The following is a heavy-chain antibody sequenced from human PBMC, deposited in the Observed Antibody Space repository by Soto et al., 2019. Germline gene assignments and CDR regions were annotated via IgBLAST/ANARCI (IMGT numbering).Heavy chain of an antibody. Sequence: ASVKVSCKASGYTFTGYYMHWVRQAPGQGLEWMGWINPNSGGTNYAQKFQGWVTMTRDTSISTAYMELSSLRSEDTAVYYCARFGVVVPAALYYYYGMDVWGQGTTVTVSS. CDR1: GYTFTGYY. V-gene: IGHV1-2*04. J-gene: IGHJ6*02. CDR2: INPNSGGT. D-gene: IGHD2-2*01. CDR3: ARFGVVVPAALYYYYGMDV.